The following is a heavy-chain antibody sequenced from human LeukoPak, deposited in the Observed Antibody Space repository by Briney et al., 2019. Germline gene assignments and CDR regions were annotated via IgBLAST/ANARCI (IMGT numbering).Heavy chain of an antibody. Sequence: PGGSLRLSCAASGFTFRSYAMSWVRQAPGKGLEWVSAISGSGGNTYYADSVKGRFTISRDNSKNTLYLQMNSLRVEDTAIYYCAKSATGYSSAGYDYWGQGTLVTVSS. CDR1: GFTFRSYA. CDR3: AKSATGYSSAGYDY. D-gene: IGHD5-18*01. J-gene: IGHJ4*02. V-gene: IGHV3-23*01. CDR2: ISGSGGNT.